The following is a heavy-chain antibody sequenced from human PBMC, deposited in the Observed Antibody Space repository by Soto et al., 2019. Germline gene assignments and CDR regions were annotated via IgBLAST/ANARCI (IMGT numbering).Heavy chain of an antibody. J-gene: IGHJ6*02. CDR3: ARVGLGLLGMDV. CDR2: ISGSSTI. CDR1: GFTFSSYS. D-gene: IGHD3-16*01. V-gene: IGHV3-48*02. Sequence: EVQLVESGGGLVQPGGSLRVSCAASGFTFSSYSINWVRQAPGKGLEWVSYISGSSTIYYADSVKGRFTISTDNAKNSLYLQMNSLRDEDTAVYYCARVGLGLLGMDVWGQGTTVTVSS.